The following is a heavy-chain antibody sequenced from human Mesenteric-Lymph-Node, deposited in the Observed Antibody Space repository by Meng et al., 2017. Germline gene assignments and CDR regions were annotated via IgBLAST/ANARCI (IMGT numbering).Heavy chain of an antibody. V-gene: IGHV4-39*07. J-gene: IGHJ6*02. Sequence: SETLSLTCTVSGGSISSSSYYWGWIRQPPGKGLEWIGSIYYSGSTYYNPSLKSRVTISVDTSKNQFSLKLSSVTAADTDVYYCARMIRVYYYGMDVWGQGTTVTVSS. D-gene: IGHD3-22*01. CDR2: IYYSGST. CDR3: ARMIRVYYYGMDV. CDR1: GGSISSSSYY.